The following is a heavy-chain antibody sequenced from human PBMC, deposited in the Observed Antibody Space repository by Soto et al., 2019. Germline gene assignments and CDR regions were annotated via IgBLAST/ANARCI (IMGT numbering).Heavy chain of an antibody. J-gene: IGHJ4*02. V-gene: IGHV4-34*01. Sequence: SETLSLTCAVYVGSFSGYYWSWLRQPPGKGLEWIGEIHHSGNTNYNPSLKSRVTISVDTSKNQFSLKLTSVTAADTAVYFCARGSAMMVAVERDAPDKDYLDYRGQGSLVTVSS. CDR2: IHHSGNT. CDR1: VGSFSGYY. CDR3: ARGSAMMVAVERDAPDKDYLDY. D-gene: IGHD2-2*01.